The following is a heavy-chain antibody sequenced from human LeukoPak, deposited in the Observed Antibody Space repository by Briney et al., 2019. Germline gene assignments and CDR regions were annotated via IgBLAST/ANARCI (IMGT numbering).Heavy chain of an antibody. V-gene: IGHV3-48*03. CDR3: ARDGRYCSTTSCPLAAFDY. CDR1: GFPYRGYE. CDR2: ISSSGGII. D-gene: IGHD2-2*01. Sequence: GGSLRLSCAASGFPYRGYEMNWVRQAPGKGLEGVSYISSSGGIIYYADSVKGRFTISRDNAKNSLSLQMNSLRAEDTAVYYCARDGRYCSTTSCPLAAFDYWGQGTLVTVSS. J-gene: IGHJ4*02.